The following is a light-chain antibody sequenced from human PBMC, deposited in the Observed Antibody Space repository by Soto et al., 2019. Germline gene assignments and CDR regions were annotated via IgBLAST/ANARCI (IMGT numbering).Light chain of an antibody. J-gene: IGKJ1*01. V-gene: IGKV1-5*03. CDR2: KAS. CDR3: QQYNSYSWT. Sequence: DIQMTPSPSTLSASVGDRVTITCRASQSISSWLAWYQQKPGKAPKLLIYKASSLESGVPSRFSGSGSGTEFTLTISSLQADDFATYYCQQYNSYSWTFGQGTNVDIK. CDR1: QSISSW.